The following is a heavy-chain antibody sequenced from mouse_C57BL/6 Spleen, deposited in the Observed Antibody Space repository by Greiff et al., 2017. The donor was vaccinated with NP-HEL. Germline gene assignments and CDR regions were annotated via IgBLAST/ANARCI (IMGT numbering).Heavy chain of an antibody. V-gene: IGHV1-69*01. CDR3: ARLVEGMNYFDY. Sequence: VQLQQPGAELVMPGASVKLSCKASGYTFTSYWMHWVKQRPGQGLEWIGEIDPSDSYTNYNQKFKGKSTLTVDKSSSTAYMQLSSLTSEDSAVYYCARLVEGMNYFDYWGQGTTLTVSS. CDR1: GYTFTSYW. J-gene: IGHJ2*01. CDR2: IDPSDSYT. D-gene: IGHD1-1*02.